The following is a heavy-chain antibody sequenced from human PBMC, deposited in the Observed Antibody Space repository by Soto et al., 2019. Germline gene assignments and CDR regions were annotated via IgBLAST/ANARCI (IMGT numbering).Heavy chain of an antibody. Sequence: SETLSLTCTVSGGSICIYYWSWIRQLPGKGLEWIGYVYYSGSTNYNPSLKSRVTISVDTSKNQFSLKLNSVTAADTAVYYCARDRYDFWSGTLAYWGQGTLVTVSS. CDR2: VYYSGST. V-gene: IGHV4-59*01. CDR1: GGSICIYY. D-gene: IGHD3-3*01. CDR3: ARDRYDFWSGTLAY. J-gene: IGHJ4*02.